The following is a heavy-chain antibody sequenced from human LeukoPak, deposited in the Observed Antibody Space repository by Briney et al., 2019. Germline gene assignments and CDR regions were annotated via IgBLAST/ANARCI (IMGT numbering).Heavy chain of an antibody. V-gene: IGHV4-59*01. Sequence: SETLSLTCTVSGGSISSYYWSRIRQPPGKGLEWIGYIYYSGSTNYNPSLKSRVTISVDTSKNQFSLKLSSVTAADTAVYYCARVGVAGCFDYWGQGTLVTVFS. J-gene: IGHJ4*02. CDR3: ARVGVAGCFDY. D-gene: IGHD6-19*01. CDR2: IYYSGST. CDR1: GGSISSYY.